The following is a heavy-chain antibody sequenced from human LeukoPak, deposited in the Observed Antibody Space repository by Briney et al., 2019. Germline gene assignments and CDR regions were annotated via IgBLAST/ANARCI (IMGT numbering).Heavy chain of an antibody. V-gene: IGHV3-11*04. CDR3: ARGYNSRAGTTDCCPLDY. D-gene: IGHD2-21*02. CDR1: GINFRDHY. CDR2: ISSNGSTI. Sequence: GGVLRLSCAASGINFRDHYMSWIRQAPGKGLGWVSYISSNGSTIYYEDSVKGRFTISRDNAKNSLYLQMNNLRAEDTAVYYCARGYNSRAGTTDCCPLDYWGQGTLVTVSS. J-gene: IGHJ4*02.